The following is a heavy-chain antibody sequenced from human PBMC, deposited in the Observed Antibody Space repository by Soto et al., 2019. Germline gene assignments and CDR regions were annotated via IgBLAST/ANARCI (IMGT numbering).Heavy chain of an antibody. Sequence: SETLSLTCTVSGGSISSYYWSWIRQPPGKGLEWIGYIYYIGSTNYNPSLKSRVTISVDTSKNQFSLKLSSVTAEDTAVYYCARADSSSWKNWGQGTLVTVSS. V-gene: IGHV4-59*01. D-gene: IGHD6-13*01. CDR2: IYYIGST. CDR1: GGSISSYY. CDR3: ARADSSSWKN. J-gene: IGHJ4*02.